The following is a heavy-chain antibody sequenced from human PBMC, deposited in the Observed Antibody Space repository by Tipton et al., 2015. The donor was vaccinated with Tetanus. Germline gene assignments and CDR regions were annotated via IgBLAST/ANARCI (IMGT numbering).Heavy chain of an antibody. CDR3: ARARGHYDSSGSGYFDY. Sequence: QSGAEVKKPGSSVKVSCKASGGTFSSYAISWVRQAPGQGLEWMGGIIPIFGTANYAQKFQGRVTITADESTSTAYMELSSLRSEDTAVYYCARARGHYDSSGSGYFDYWGQGTLVTVSS. D-gene: IGHD3-22*01. CDR2: IIPIFGTA. V-gene: IGHV1-69*01. CDR1: GGTFSSYA. J-gene: IGHJ4*02.